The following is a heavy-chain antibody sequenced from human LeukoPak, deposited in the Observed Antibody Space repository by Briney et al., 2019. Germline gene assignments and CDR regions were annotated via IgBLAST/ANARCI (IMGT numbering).Heavy chain of an antibody. V-gene: IGHV4-4*02. Sequence: SETLSLTCTVSGGSISSSNWWSWVRQPPGKGLEWIGEIYHSGSTNYNPSLKSRVTISVDTSKNQFSLKLSSVTAADTAVYYCARGRYYDFWSGYYGREYYFDYWGQGTLVTVSS. CDR3: ARGRYYDFWSGYYGREYYFDY. CDR1: GGSISSSNW. D-gene: IGHD3-3*01. J-gene: IGHJ4*02. CDR2: IYHSGST.